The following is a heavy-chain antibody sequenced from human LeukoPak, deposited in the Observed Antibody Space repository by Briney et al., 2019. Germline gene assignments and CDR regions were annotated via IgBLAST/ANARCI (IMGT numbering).Heavy chain of an antibody. CDR1: GFTFSSYA. Sequence: GGSLRLSCAASGFTFSSYAMHWVRQAPGKGLEWVAVISYDGSNKYYADSVKGRFTISRDNSKNTLYLQMNSLRNEDTAVYYCARGDWYYFDYWGQGTLVTVSS. V-gene: IGHV3-30-3*01. J-gene: IGHJ4*02. CDR2: ISYDGSNK. CDR3: ARGDWYYFDY. D-gene: IGHD3-9*01.